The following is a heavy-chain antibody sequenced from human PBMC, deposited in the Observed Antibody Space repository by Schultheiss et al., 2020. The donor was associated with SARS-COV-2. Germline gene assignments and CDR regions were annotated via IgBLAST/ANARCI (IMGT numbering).Heavy chain of an antibody. D-gene: IGHD2-2*02. CDR3: AKAVQPGYCSSTSCYIGYNWFDP. CDR1: GFTVSSNY. CDR2: ISGSGGST. J-gene: IGHJ5*02. V-gene: IGHV3-23*01. Sequence: GESLKISCAASGFTVSSNYMSWVRQAPGKGLEWVSAISGSGGSTYYADSVKGRFTISRDNSKNTLYLQMNSLRAEDTAVYYCAKAVQPGYCSSTSCYIGYNWFDPWGQGTLVTVSS.